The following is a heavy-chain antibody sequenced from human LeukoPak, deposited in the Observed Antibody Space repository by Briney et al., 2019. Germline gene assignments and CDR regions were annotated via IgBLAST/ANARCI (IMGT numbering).Heavy chain of an antibody. D-gene: IGHD5-12*01. J-gene: IGHJ4*02. CDR2: IYYSGNT. CDR3: ARDRMATMLFDY. CDR1: GASISSGGYY. Sequence: SETLSLTCTVSGASISSGGYYWSWIRQRPGKGLEWIGYIYYSGNTYYNPFLKSRITISVDASKNQFSLKLNSVTAADTAVYYCARDRMATMLFDYWGQGTLVTVSS. V-gene: IGHV4-31*03.